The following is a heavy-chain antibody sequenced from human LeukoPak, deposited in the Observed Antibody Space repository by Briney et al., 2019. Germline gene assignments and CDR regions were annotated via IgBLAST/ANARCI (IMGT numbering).Heavy chain of an antibody. D-gene: IGHD3-22*01. CDR1: GFTFSDYY. V-gene: IGHV3-11*04. Sequence: GGSLRLSCAASGFTFSDYYMSWIRQAPGKGLEWVSYISSSGSTIYYADSVKGRFTISRDNAKNSLYLQMNSLRDEDTAVYYCARDPTYYDSSGYYFGGRAFDIWGQGTMVTVSS. CDR2: ISSSGSTI. J-gene: IGHJ3*02. CDR3: ARDPTYYDSSGYYFGGRAFDI.